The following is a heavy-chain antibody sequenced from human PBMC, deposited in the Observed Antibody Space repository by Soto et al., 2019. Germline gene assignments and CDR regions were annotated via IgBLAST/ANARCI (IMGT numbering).Heavy chain of an antibody. D-gene: IGHD6-6*01. Sequence: SETLSLTCAVYGGSFSGYYWSWIRQPPGKGLEWIGEINHSGSTNYNPSLKSRVTISADKSISTAYLQWSSLKASDTAMYYCARRSIAARHYYYYGMDVWGQGTTVTVSS. J-gene: IGHJ6*02. V-gene: IGHV4-34*01. CDR3: ARRSIAARHYYYYGMDV. CDR2: INHSGST. CDR1: GGSFSGYY.